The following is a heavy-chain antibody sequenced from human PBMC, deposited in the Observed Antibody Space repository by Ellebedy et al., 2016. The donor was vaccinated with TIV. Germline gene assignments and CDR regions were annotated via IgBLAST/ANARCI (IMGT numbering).Heavy chain of an antibody. D-gene: IGHD2-2*01. J-gene: IGHJ4*02. CDR1: GGSFSGYY. V-gene: IGHV4-34*01. Sequence: MPGGSLRLSCAVYGGSFSGYYWSWIRQPPGKGLEWIGEINHSGSTNYNPSLKSRVTISVDTSKSHFSLRLNSVTAADTAVYYCAASESADSDYWGPGTLVTVSS. CDR2: INHSGST. CDR3: AASESADSDY.